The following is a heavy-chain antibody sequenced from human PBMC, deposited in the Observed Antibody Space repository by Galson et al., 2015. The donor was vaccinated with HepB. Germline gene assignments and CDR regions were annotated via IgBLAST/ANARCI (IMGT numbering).Heavy chain of an antibody. J-gene: IGHJ4*02. V-gene: IGHV1-46*01. Sequence: SVKLSCKASGYTFTNYYIHWVRQAPGQGLEWMITINPSNGRTSSAQKFQGRVTVTRDTSASTAYMELSSLRAEDTAVYYCARGYTAAAGPFDYWGQGTLVTVSS. CDR1: GYTFTNYY. CDR2: INPSNGRT. CDR3: ARGYTAAAGPFDY. D-gene: IGHD6-13*01.